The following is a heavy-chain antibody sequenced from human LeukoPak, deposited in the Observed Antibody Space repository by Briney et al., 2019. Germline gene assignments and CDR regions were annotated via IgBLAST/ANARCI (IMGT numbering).Heavy chain of an antibody. J-gene: IGHJ4*02. Sequence: ASVIVSCKASGYSLTSYDINWVRQATGQGPEWIGWMNPSSGNTGYAQRFQGRVTMTRDTSTSTAYLELSSLTPDDTAVYYCAAHTYYYSSGSFGHWGQGTLVTVSS. CDR3: AAHTYYYSSGSFGH. D-gene: IGHD3-10*01. CDR1: GYSLTSYD. V-gene: IGHV1-8*01. CDR2: MNPSSGNT.